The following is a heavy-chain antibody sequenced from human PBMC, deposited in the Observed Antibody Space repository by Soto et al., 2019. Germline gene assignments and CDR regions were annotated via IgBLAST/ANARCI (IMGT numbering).Heavy chain of an antibody. D-gene: IGHD3-22*01. V-gene: IGHV1-18*01. CDR1: DYTFTSHG. CDR3: AKDYYDTSGYYGFDY. CDR2: ISGYNGNT. J-gene: IGHJ4*02. Sequence: ASVKVSCKASDYTFTSHGISWVRQAPGQGLEWMGWISGYNGNTKCAQKFQGRVTMTTDTITSTAYMELRSLRSDDTAVYYCAKDYYDTSGYYGFDYWGQGTLVTVSS.